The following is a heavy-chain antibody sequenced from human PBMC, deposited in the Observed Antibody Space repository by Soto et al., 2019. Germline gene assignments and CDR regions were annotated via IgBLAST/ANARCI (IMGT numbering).Heavy chain of an antibody. CDR1: GASVSSPTYY. J-gene: IGHJ3*02. Sequence: SETLSLTCTVSGASVSSPTYYWSWIRQPPGRGLEWIGEMSHSGGTHFNPSLKSRVTISVDTSENQFSLRMSSVTAADTALYYCARVERGTVTTVVDAFDIWGPGTMVTVSS. CDR3: ARVERGTVTTVVDAFDI. V-gene: IGHV4-61*01. CDR2: MSHSGGT. D-gene: IGHD1-1*01.